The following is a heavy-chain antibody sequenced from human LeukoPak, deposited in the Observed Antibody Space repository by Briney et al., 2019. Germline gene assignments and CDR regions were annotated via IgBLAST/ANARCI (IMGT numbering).Heavy chain of an antibody. CDR3: ARDRGAVADYYFDY. Sequence: GGSLRLSCAASGFTFSSYWMGWVRQAPGKGLEWVANIKQDGSEKYYVDSVKGRFTISRDNAKNSLYLQMNSLRAEDTAVYYCARDRGAVADYYFDYWGQGTLVTVSS. D-gene: IGHD6-19*01. J-gene: IGHJ4*02. CDR2: IKQDGSEK. CDR1: GFTFSSYW. V-gene: IGHV3-7*01.